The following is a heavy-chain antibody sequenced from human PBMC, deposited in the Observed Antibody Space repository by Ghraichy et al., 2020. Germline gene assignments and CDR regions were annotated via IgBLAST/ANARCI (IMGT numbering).Heavy chain of an antibody. CDR3: ARDKHGMDV. Sequence: SETLSLTCSVSGDSITSGAYYWAWVRRPPGKGLEWIGYIYYSGSTYYDPSLKSRVTISLDTSKNQFSLKLTSVTATDTAVYYCARDKHGMDVWGQGTTVTVSS. CDR1: GDSITSGAYY. J-gene: IGHJ6*02. V-gene: IGHV4-30-4*07. CDR2: IYYSGST.